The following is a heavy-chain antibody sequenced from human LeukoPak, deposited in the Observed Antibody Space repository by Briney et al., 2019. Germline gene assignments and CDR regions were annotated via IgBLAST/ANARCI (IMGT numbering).Heavy chain of an antibody. J-gene: IGHJ4*02. CDR2: IYYSGST. Sequence: SETLSLTCTVSGGSISSYYWSWIRQPPGKGLEWIGYIYYSGSTNYNPSLKSRVTISVDTSKNQFSLKLSSVTAADTAVCYCARDRGWMGYGDYYFDYWGQGTLVTVSS. V-gene: IGHV4-59*01. CDR3: ARDRGWMGYGDYYFDY. CDR1: GGSISSYY. D-gene: IGHD4-17*01.